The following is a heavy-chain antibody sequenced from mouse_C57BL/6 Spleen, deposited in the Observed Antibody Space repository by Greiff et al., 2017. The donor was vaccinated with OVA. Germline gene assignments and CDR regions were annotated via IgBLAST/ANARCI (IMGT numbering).Heavy chain of an antibody. V-gene: IGHV1-81*01. J-gene: IGHJ2*01. CDR2: IHPRSGNT. CDR1: GYTFTSYG. CDR3: ASGDY. Sequence: VQVVESGAELARPGASVKLSCKASGYTFTSYGIRWVKQRPGQGLEWIGEIHPRSGNTYYNEKFKGKATLTADKSSSTAYMELGVLTSDYSAVYFGASGDYWGQGTTLTVSS.